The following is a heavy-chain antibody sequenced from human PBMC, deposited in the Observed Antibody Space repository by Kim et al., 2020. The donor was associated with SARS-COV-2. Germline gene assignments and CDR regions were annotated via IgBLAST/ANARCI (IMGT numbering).Heavy chain of an antibody. CDR3: ARVPFYLLAARPAKYYFDY. J-gene: IGHJ4*02. CDR1: GGSFSGYY. V-gene: IGHV4-34*01. Sequence: SETLSLTCAVYGGSFSGYYWSWIRQPPGKGLEWIGEINHSGSTNYNPSLKSRVTISVDTSKNQFSLKLSSVTAADTAVYYCARVPFYLLAARPAKYYFDYWGQGTLVTVSS. D-gene: IGHD6-6*01. CDR2: INHSGST.